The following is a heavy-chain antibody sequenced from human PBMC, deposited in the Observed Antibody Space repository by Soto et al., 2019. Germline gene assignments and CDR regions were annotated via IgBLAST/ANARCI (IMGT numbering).Heavy chain of an antibody. V-gene: IGHV4-39*01. D-gene: IGHD3-3*01. Sequence: PGKGLEWLASMNHFGVTHYNPSLRCRLTISVDASKSRYSLQLTSVTAADTSFYYCVRQIGRWLWTFDIWGQGTMVSVSS. J-gene: IGHJ3*02. CDR2: MNHFGVT. CDR3: VRQIGRWLWTFDI.